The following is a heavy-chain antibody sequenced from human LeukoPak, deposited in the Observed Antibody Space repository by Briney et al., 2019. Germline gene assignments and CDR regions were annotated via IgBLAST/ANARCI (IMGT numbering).Heavy chain of an antibody. CDR2: VSGRGYNT. CDR1: GFTFSSYA. J-gene: IGHJ3*02. CDR3: ARDPNGDYIGAFEI. D-gene: IGHD4-17*01. V-gene: IGHV3-23*01. Sequence: GGSLRLSCAASGFTFSSYAMSWARQAPGKGLEWVSAVSGRGYNTYYADSVKGRFTISRDNSKNTVFLQMNSLRAEDTAVYYCARDPNGDYIGAFEIWGQGTMVTVSS.